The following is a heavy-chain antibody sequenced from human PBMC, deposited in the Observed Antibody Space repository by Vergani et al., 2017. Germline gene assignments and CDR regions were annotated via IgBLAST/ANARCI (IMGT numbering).Heavy chain of an antibody. CDR1: GYTFSNYY. J-gene: IGHJ4*02. D-gene: IGHD3-9*01. CDR3: ARGDYGIVGGYRY. CDR2: INPSGGHT. Sequence: QVQVVQSGAEVKKSGASVKVSCKTSGYTFSNYYMHWVRQAPGQGLEWMGIINPSGGHTNYAQKFQGRVTMTRDTSTSTVYMELSSLRSEDTAIYYCARGDYGIVGGYRYGGQGTLVTVS. V-gene: IGHV1-46*03.